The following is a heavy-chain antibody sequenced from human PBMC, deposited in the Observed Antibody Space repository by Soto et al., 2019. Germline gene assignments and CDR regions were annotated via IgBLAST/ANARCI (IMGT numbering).Heavy chain of an antibody. CDR3: ARGIVLRYFDWSDRGGRVDY. CDR2: IYYSGST. CDR1: GGSISSGGYY. V-gene: IGHV4-31*03. J-gene: IGHJ4*02. D-gene: IGHD3-9*01. Sequence: SETLSLTCTVSGGSISSGGYYWSWIRQHPGKGLEWIGYIYYSGSTYYNPSLKSRVTISVDTSKNQFSLKLSSVTAADTAVYYCARGIVLRYFDWSDRGGRVDYWGQGTLVTVSS.